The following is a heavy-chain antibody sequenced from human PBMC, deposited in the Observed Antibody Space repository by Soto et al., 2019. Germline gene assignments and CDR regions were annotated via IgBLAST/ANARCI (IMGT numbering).Heavy chain of an antibody. CDR3: ARHVALARTGGFAS. CDR1: GGSISENW. CDR2: VYHSGTT. J-gene: IGHJ1*01. D-gene: IGHD3-16*01. V-gene: IGHV4-4*02. Sequence: QVQVQESGPGLVKPSGTLSLTCAVSGGSISENWWSWVRQPPGKGLEGIGEVYHSGTTYYNPSLKSRVTISLDKSASQISLTLNSVTAADTAVYYCARHVALARTGGFASWGQGTLVTVSS.